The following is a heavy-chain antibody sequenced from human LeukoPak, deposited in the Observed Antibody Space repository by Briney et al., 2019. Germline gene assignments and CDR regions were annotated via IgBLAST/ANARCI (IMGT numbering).Heavy chain of an antibody. V-gene: IGHV4-4*07. J-gene: IGHJ5*02. CDR3: AGSKQWLVLNWFDP. CDR2: MYTSGST. Sequence: SETLSLTCTVSGGSIGSYYWSWIRQPAGKGLEWIGRMYTSGSTNYNPSLKSRVTMSVDTSKNQFSLKLSSVTAADTAVYYCAGSKQWLVLNWFDPWGQGTLVTVSS. D-gene: IGHD6-19*01. CDR1: GGSIGSYY.